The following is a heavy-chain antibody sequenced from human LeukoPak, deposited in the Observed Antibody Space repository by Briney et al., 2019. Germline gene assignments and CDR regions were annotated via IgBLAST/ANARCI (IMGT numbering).Heavy chain of an antibody. Sequence: GGSLRLSCAASGFTFSSYSMNWVRQAPGKGLEWVSSISSSSSYIYYADSVKGRFTISRDNAKNSLYLQMNSLRAEDTAVYYCARDIYDFWSGYYYYYYGMGVWGQGTTVTVSS. J-gene: IGHJ6*02. CDR1: GFTFSSYS. CDR2: ISSSSSYI. V-gene: IGHV3-21*01. D-gene: IGHD3-3*01. CDR3: ARDIYDFWSGYYYYYYGMGV.